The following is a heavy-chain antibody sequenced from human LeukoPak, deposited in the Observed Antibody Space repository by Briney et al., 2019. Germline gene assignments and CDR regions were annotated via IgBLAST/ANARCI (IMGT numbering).Heavy chain of an antibody. J-gene: IGHJ4*02. Sequence: PGGSLRLSCAASGFTFSTYSMNWVRQAPGKGPEWVSSISSGSSYIYYADSVKGRFTISRDNAKNSLYLQMNSLRAEDTAVYYCARVRGPQLSYFDYWGQGTLVTVSS. CDR3: ARVRGPQLSYFDY. D-gene: IGHD3-10*01. V-gene: IGHV3-21*01. CDR1: GFTFSTYS. CDR2: ISSGSSYI.